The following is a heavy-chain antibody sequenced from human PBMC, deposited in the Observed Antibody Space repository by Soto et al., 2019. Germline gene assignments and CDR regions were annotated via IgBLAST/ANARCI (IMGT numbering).Heavy chain of an antibody. D-gene: IGHD3-3*01. CDR1: GGTFSSYA. CDR3: ALFFGVVPNNYYYYGMDV. Sequence: SVKVSCKASGGTFSSYAISWVRQAPGQGLEWMGGIIPIFGTANYAQKFQGRVTITADESTSTAYMELSSLRSEDTAVYYCALFFGVVPNNYYYYGMDVWGQGTTVTAP. J-gene: IGHJ6*02. V-gene: IGHV1-69*13. CDR2: IIPIFGTA.